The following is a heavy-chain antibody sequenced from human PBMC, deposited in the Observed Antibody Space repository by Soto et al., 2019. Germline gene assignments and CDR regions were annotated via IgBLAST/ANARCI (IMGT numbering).Heavy chain of an antibody. V-gene: IGHV1-18*01. Sequence: ASVKVSCKASGYTFTSYGISWVRQAPGQGLEWMGWISAYNGNTNYAQKLQGRVTMTTDTSTSTAYMELRSLRSEDTAVYYCARDAPTSSCYADYSYGMDVWGQGTTVTVSS. D-gene: IGHD6-13*01. J-gene: IGHJ6*02. CDR3: ARDAPTSSCYADYSYGMDV. CDR1: GYTFTSYG. CDR2: ISAYNGNT.